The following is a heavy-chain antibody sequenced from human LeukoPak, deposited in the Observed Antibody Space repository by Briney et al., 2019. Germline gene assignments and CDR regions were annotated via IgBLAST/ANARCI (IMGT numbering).Heavy chain of an antibody. CDR3: TKARAGNFDY. Sequence: GGSVRLSCAASGFTFSSYAMSWVRQAPGKGLEWVSGISGSGGTTYHADSVKCRFIISRDNSKNTLYLQMNSLRAEDTAVYYCTKARAGNFDYWGQGNLVTVSS. D-gene: IGHD6-25*01. CDR1: GFTFSSYA. V-gene: IGHV3-23*01. CDR2: ISGSGGTT. J-gene: IGHJ4*02.